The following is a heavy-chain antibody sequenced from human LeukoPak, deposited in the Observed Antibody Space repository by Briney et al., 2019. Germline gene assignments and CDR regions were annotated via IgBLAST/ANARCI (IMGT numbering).Heavy chain of an antibody. Sequence: GGSLRLSCAASEFTFSTYSMNWVRQAPGKGLEWVSIIYSGGRTYYADSAKGRFTISRDIFKNTVYLQMNSLRAEDTAVYYCAREGATTAFDYWGQGTLVTVSS. V-gene: IGHV3-53*01. D-gene: IGHD1-26*01. CDR2: IYSGGRT. CDR1: EFTFSTYS. CDR3: AREGATTAFDY. J-gene: IGHJ4*02.